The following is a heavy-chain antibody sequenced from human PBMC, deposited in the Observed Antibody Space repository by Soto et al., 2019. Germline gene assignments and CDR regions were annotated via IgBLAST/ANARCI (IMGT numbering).Heavy chain of an antibody. V-gene: IGHV4-34*01. CDR2: INHSGST. J-gene: IGHJ6*02. Sequence: PSETLSLTCAVYGGSFSGYYWSWMRQPPGKGLEWIGEINHSGSTNYNPSLKSRVTISVDTSKNQFSLKLSSVTAADTAVYYCARDPPVWNYYNYYGMDVWGQGTTVTVSS. CDR3: ARDPPVWNYYNYYGMDV. D-gene: IGHD1-1*01. CDR1: GGSFSGYY.